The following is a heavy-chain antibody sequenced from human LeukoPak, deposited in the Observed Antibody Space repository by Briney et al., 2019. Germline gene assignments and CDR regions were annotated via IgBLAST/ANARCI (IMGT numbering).Heavy chain of an antibody. V-gene: IGHV3-23*01. Sequence: PPGGSLRLSCAASGFTFSSYAMSWVRQAPGKGLGWVSAISGSGGSTYYADSVKGRFTISRDNSKNTLYLQMNSLRAEDTAVYYCAKDRYYYGSSGYYYFDYWGQGTLVTVSS. CDR2: ISGSGGST. CDR3: AKDRYYYGSSGYYYFDY. D-gene: IGHD3-22*01. J-gene: IGHJ4*02. CDR1: GFTFSSYA.